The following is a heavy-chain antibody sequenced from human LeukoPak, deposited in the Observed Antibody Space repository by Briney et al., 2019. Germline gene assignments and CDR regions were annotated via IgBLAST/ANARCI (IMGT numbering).Heavy chain of an antibody. CDR1: GFTFSSYG. CDR3: VGAAAALFDY. D-gene: IGHD6-13*01. CDR2: ISYDGSNK. Sequence: GGSLRLSCAASGFTFSSYGMHWVRQAPGKELEWVAVISYDGSNKFYADSVKGRFIISRDNSKNTLYLQMNSLRPEDTAVYYCVGAAAALFDYWGQGTLVTVSS. V-gene: IGHV3-30*03. J-gene: IGHJ4*02.